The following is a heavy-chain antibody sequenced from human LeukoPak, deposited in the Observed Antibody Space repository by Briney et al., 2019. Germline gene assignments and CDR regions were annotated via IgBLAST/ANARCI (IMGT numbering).Heavy chain of an antibody. Sequence: RASVKVSCKASGHIFIGYYMHWVRQATGQGLEWMGIINPNGDRTTYTQKFQGRVTMTRDTSTSTVYMELSSLRSEDTAVYYCATTQARGVKPKNNWFDPWGQGTQVIVSS. V-gene: IGHV1-46*01. J-gene: IGHJ5*02. CDR1: GHIFIGYY. CDR2: INPNGDRT. D-gene: IGHD3-10*01. CDR3: ATTQARGVKPKNNWFDP.